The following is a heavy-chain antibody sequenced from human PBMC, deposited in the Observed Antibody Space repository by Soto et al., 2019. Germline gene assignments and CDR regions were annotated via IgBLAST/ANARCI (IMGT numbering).Heavy chain of an antibody. CDR2: IRYDGTEK. V-gene: IGHV3-33*01. CDR1: GFIFSSFA. J-gene: IGHJ4*02. Sequence: PGGSLRLSCAASGFIFSSFALHWVRQAPGKGLEWVAVIRYDGTEKYNGDSVKGRFTISRDNSKNTVYLEMTSLKAEDTAVYYCARDFTQMGPLDFWGQGTLVTVSS. CDR3: ARDFTQMGPLDF.